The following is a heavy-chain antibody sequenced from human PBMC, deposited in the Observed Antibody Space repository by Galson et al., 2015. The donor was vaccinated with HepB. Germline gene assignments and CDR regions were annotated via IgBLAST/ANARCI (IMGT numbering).Heavy chain of an antibody. Sequence: ETLSLTCIVSGGSISISSYYWGWIRQPPGKGLEWIGCIYYSGTTYYNPSLKSRDTISIDTSKNQFSLKLSSVTAADTAVYYCARDPLDDFWSGPVGWGQGTLVTVSS. J-gene: IGHJ4*02. CDR3: ARDPLDDFWSGPVG. CDR1: GGSISISSYY. CDR2: IYYSGTT. V-gene: IGHV4-39*07. D-gene: IGHD3-3*01.